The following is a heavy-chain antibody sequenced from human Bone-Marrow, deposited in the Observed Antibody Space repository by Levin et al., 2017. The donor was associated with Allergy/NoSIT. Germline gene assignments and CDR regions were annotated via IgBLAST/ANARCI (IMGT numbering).Heavy chain of an antibody. CDR3: ANHRPDCSGGSCYARAGFDY. D-gene: IGHD2-15*01. J-gene: IGHJ4*02. Sequence: GESLKISCVGSGFTFSLYAMSWVRQAPGQGLQWLSGIAGAGGRTYYADSLKGRFTISRDNSKSTVYLEMNSLRGDDTAVYYCANHRPDCSGGSCYARAGFDYWGQGLLVTVSS. V-gene: IGHV3-23*01. CDR2: IAGAGGRT. CDR1: GFTFSLYA.